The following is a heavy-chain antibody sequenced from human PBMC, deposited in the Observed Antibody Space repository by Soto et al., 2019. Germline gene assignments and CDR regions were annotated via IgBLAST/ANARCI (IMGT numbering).Heavy chain of an antibody. J-gene: IGHJ4*02. CDR2: ISYDGSNK. V-gene: IGHV3-30-3*01. CDR1: GFTFSSYA. Sequence: GGSLRLSCAASGFTFSSYAMHWVRQAPGKGLEWVAVISYDGSNKYYADSVKGRFTISRDNSKNTLYLQMNSLRAEDTAVYYCARGLVVARLRVDYWGQGTLVTVSS. CDR3: ARGLVVARLRVDY. D-gene: IGHD2-15*01.